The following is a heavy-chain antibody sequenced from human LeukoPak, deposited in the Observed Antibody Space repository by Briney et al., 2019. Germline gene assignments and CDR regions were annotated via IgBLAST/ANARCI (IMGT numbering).Heavy chain of an antibody. J-gene: IGHJ4*02. D-gene: IGHD3-22*01. CDR2: INTDGSST. V-gene: IGHV3-74*01. Sequence: GGSLRLSCAASGFIFSSYWMHWVRHAPGKGLAWVSRINTDGSSTSYADSVKGRFTISRDNSKNTLYLQMNSLRAEDTAVYYCAVNNYYDSSGYYEYYFDYWGQGTLVTVSS. CDR1: GFIFSSYW. CDR3: AVNNYYDSSGYYEYYFDY.